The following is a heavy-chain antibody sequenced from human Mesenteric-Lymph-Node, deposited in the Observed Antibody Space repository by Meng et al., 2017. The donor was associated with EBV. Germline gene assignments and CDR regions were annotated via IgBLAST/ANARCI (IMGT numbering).Heavy chain of an antibody. J-gene: IGHJ4*02. D-gene: IGHD2/OR15-2a*01. CDR1: GGSFSGYY. CDR3: ARGFLSFVRVFDY. CDR2: SNHSGST. Sequence: QVELQQGGAGLLKPSGTMSLIGAVEGGSFSGYYWSWIRQPPGKGLDWIGESNHSGSTNYNPSLKSRVTISVDTSKNQFSLKLSSVTAADTAVYYCARGFLSFVRVFDYWGQGTLVTVSS. V-gene: IGHV4-34*01.